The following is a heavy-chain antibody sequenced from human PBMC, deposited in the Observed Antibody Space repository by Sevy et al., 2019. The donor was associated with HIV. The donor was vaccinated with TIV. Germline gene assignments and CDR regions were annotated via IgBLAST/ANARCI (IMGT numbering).Heavy chain of an antibody. CDR1: GFTFSSYA. D-gene: IGHD3-16*01. CDR2: INAISSNI. V-gene: IGHV3-21*01. CDR3: TSHALDYEAPYYYDYGMDV. Sequence: GGSLRLSCAASGFTFSSYAMNWVRQAPGKGLEWVSSINAISSNIYYADSVKGRFTISRDNAENSLYLQMNSVRAEDTAVYYCTSHALDYEAPYYYDYGMDVWGQGTTVTVSS. J-gene: IGHJ6*02.